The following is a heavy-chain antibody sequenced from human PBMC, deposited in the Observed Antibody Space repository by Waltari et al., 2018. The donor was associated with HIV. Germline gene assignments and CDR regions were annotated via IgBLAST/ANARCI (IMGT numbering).Heavy chain of an antibody. V-gene: IGHV3-33*01. CDR2: IWYDGGDK. CDR3: ARDKAPYSTSSAVDY. D-gene: IGHD4-4*01. J-gene: IGHJ4*02. Sequence: VQLVESGGGVVQPGRSLRLSCAAAGFNFSSFGSHWVRQAPGSGLEWVAGIWYDGGDKFHAESVKGRFIISRDNSRNIVFLQMNSLRAEDTALYYCARDKAPYSTSSAVDYWGQGTLVTVSS. CDR1: GFNFSSFG.